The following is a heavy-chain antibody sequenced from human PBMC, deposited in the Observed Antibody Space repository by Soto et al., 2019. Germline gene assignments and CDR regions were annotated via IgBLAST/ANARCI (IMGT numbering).Heavy chain of an antibody. CDR3: ARDETIFGVLIPSFDS. D-gene: IGHD3-3*01. J-gene: IGHJ4*02. CDR1: GYTFSNYG. Sequence: QVQLVQSGTEVREPGASVKVSCKASGYTFSNYGLSWVRQAPGQGLEWMGWITPYNCSTDYAQNPQDRLTLTADTSTSTAYMELRSLRSYDTAVYYFARDETIFGVLIPSFDSWGQGTRVTVSS. V-gene: IGHV1-18*01. CDR2: ITPYNCST.